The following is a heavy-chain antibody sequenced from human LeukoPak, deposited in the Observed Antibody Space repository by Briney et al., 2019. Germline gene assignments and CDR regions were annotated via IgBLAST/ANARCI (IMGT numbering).Heavy chain of an antibody. CDR3: ARSLPYGTTWYGRSDF. V-gene: IGHV3-7*03. CDR1: GGSITSSSHH. CDR2: IRQDGDTK. D-gene: IGHD6-13*01. Sequence: ETLSLTCTVSGGSITSSSHHWGWIRQSPGKGLEWVASIRQDGDTKYYVDSVKGRFTISRDNAMNSLYLQMNSLRAEDTAIYYCARSLPYGTTWYGRSDFWGQGTLVTVSS. J-gene: IGHJ4*02.